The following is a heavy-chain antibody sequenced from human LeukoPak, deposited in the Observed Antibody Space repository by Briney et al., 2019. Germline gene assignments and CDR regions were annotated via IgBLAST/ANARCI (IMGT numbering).Heavy chain of an antibody. CDR3: ARAPSYYGSGSYYAFDI. D-gene: IGHD3-10*01. V-gene: IGHV4-30-2*01. CDR1: GGSISSGGXS. Sequence: SQTLSLTCAVSGGSISSGGXSXXXXXXXXXXXXXXXXXXXHSGSTYYNPSLKSRVTISVDRSKNQFSLKLSSVTAADTAVYYCARAPSYYGSGSYYAFDIWGQGTMVTVSS. J-gene: IGHJ3*02. CDR2: XXHSGST.